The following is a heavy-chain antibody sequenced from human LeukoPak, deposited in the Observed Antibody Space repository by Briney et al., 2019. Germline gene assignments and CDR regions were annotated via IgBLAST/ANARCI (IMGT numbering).Heavy chain of an antibody. CDR2: ISGSTTTI. CDR1: GFTFSDYY. CDR3: ARGYTYGVDF. V-gene: IGHV3-11*01. Sequence: GGSLRLSCAASGFTFSDYYMSWIRKAPGRGGEWVSLISGSTTTIYYADSVKGRFTISRDNAKNFLFPQMNTLRAEDTAVYYCARGYTYGVDFWGQGTLVTVSS. D-gene: IGHD5-18*01. J-gene: IGHJ4*02.